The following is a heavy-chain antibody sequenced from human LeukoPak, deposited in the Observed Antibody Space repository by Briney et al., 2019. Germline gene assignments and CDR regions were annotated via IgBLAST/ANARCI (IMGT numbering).Heavy chain of an antibody. Sequence: GGSLRLSCAASGFTFSNYGMNWVRQAPGKGLEGVAVISYDGGNKYYVDSVKGRFTISRDNSKNTLYLQMSSLRGEDTAVYYCAKDAGSGIFNWFDPWGQGSLVTVSS. D-gene: IGHD3-10*01. J-gene: IGHJ5*02. CDR3: AKDAGSGIFNWFDP. CDR2: ISYDGGNK. V-gene: IGHV3-30*18. CDR1: GFTFSNYG.